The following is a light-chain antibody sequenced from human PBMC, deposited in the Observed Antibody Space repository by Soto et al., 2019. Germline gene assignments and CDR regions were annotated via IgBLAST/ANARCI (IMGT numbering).Light chain of an antibody. J-gene: IGLJ1*01. CDR3: SSYSDSTSTRV. Sequence: QSALTQPASLSGSPGQSITISCTGTSSDIGAYDYVSWYQQHPGKAPKLMIYDVSDRPSGVSNRFSGSKSGTTASLTISGLQAEDEADYYCSSYSDSTSTRVFGTGTKLTVL. CDR1: SSDIGAYDY. V-gene: IGLV2-14*01. CDR2: DVS.